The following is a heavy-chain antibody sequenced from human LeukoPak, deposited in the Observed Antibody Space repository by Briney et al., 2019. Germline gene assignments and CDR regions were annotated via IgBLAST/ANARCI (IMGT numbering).Heavy chain of an antibody. V-gene: IGHV4-34*01. CDR3: ARVSNPTALDY. Sequence: GSLRLSCAASGFTFSSYAMSWIRQPPGKGLEWIGEINHSGSTNYNPSLKSRVTISVDTSKNQFSLKLSSVTAADTAVYYCARVSNPTALDYWGQGTLVTVSS. CDR1: GFTFSSYA. J-gene: IGHJ4*02. D-gene: IGHD2/OR15-2a*01. CDR2: INHSGST.